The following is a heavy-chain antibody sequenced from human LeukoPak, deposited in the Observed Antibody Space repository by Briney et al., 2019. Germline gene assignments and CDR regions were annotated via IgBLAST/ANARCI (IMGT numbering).Heavy chain of an antibody. D-gene: IGHD1-7*01. J-gene: IGHJ5*02. CDR2: ISSSGSTI. CDR1: GFTFSDNY. CDR3: ARDQFGITGTTGWFDP. Sequence: GGSLRLSCAASGFTFSDNYMSWIRQAPGKGLEWVSYISSSGSTIYYADSVKGRFTISRDNAKNSLYLQMNSLRAEDTAVYYCARDQFGITGTTGWFDPWGQGTLVTVSS. V-gene: IGHV3-11*01.